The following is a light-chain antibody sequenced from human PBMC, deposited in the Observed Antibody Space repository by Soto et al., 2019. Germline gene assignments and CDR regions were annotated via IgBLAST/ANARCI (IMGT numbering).Light chain of an antibody. CDR1: QTVSSN. CDR2: DAP. J-gene: IGKJ1*01. Sequence: EIVMTQSPATLSVSPRERVTLCGGAAQTVSSNLAWYQQRPGQATRLLIYDAPSRATAIPDRFSGSGSGPDFTLTISRLEPEDFAVYYCHQYVSSFRTFGQGTKVE. CDR3: HQYVSSFRT. V-gene: IGKV3D-20*01.